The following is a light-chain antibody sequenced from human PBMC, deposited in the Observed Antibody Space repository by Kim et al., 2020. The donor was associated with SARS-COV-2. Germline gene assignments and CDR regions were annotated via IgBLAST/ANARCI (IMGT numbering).Light chain of an antibody. Sequence: PGERAPLSCRASQTINTNLAWYQHKPGQTPRLLIYGASSRAPGILARFSGSGSGTEFTLTISSVQSEDSAIYYCQQYHAWPPITFGQGTRLEIK. V-gene: IGKV3-15*01. CDR3: QQYHAWPPIT. CDR1: QTINTN. CDR2: GAS. J-gene: IGKJ5*01.